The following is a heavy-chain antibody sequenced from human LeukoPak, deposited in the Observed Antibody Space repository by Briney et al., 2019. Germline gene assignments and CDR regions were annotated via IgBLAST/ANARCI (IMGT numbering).Heavy chain of an antibody. CDR2: ISGSGGGT. J-gene: IGHJ4*02. CDR3: ARGYGY. V-gene: IGHV3-23*01. D-gene: IGHD1-1*01. CDR1: GFTFSNYA. Sequence: GGSLRLSCAASGFTFSNYAMSWVRQAPGKGLEWVSAISGSGGGTYYADSAKGRFTISRDNAKNSLYLQMNSLRAEDTAVYYCARGYGYWGQGTLVTVSS.